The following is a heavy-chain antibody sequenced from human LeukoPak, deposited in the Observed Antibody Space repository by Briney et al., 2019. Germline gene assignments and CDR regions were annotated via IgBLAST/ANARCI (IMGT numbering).Heavy chain of an antibody. Sequence: SSETLSLTCTVSGGSISSYYWSWIRQPPGKGLEWIGYIYYSGSTNYNPSLKSRVTISVDTSKNQFSLKLSSVTAADTAVYYCARDSGSGSFDYWGQGTLVTVSS. J-gene: IGHJ4*02. CDR2: IYYSGST. D-gene: IGHD3-10*01. CDR1: GGSISSYY. CDR3: ARDSGSGSFDY. V-gene: IGHV4-59*01.